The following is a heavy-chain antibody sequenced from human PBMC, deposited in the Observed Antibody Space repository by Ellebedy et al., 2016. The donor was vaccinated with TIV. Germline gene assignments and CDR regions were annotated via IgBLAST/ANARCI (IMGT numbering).Heavy chain of an antibody. CDR1: GFSFSSYA. CDR3: AKGAYLNWFDP. J-gene: IGHJ5*02. Sequence: PGGSLRLSCAASGFSFSSYAMSWVRQAPGKGLEWVSGIVGSGGSRYADSVKGRFTISRDNSKNTLYLQMNSLKAEDTAIYYCAKGAYLNWFDPWGQGTLVTVSS. V-gene: IGHV3-23*01. CDR2: IVGSGGSR.